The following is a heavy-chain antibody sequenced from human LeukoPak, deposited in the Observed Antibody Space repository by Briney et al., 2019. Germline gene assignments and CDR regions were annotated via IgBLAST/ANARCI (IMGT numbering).Heavy chain of an antibody. J-gene: IGHJ4*02. D-gene: IGHD6-19*01. V-gene: IGHV3-49*03. Sequence: PGGSLRLSCTASGFTFGDYAMSWFRQAPGKGLEWVGFIRSKAYGGTTEYAASVKGRFTISRDDSKSIAYLQMNSLKTEDTAVYYCTREALGSGWPKPHFDYWGQGTLVTVSS. CDR1: GFTFGDYA. CDR2: IRSKAYGGTT. CDR3: TREALGSGWPKPHFDY.